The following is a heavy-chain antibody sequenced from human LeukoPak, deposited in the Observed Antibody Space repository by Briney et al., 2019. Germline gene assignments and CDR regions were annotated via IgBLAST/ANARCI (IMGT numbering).Heavy chain of an antibody. J-gene: IGHJ6*02. Sequence: GGSLRLSCAASGFTFSNHAMSWVRQAPGKGLEWVSVISGSGGSPYYADSVKGRFTISRDNSKKTLNLQMNSLRAEDTAVYYCGSSTVHYYNYGMDVWGQGATVTVSS. D-gene: IGHD2-21*02. CDR2: ISGSGGSP. CDR3: GSSTVHYYNYGMDV. V-gene: IGHV3-23*01. CDR1: GFTFSNHA.